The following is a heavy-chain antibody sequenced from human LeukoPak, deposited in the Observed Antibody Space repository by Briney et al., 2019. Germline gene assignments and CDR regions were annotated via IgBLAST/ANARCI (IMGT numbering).Heavy chain of an antibody. Sequence: GGSLRLSCAASGFTFSNYRMNWVRRAPGKGLEWVANINQDGSEKYYVDSAKGRFTISRDNAKNSLFLQLNSLRAEDTAVYYCARDTRTFDYWGQGTLVTVSS. D-gene: IGHD1-26*01. CDR2: INQDGSEK. V-gene: IGHV3-7*01. J-gene: IGHJ4*02. CDR3: ARDTRTFDY. CDR1: GFTFSNYR.